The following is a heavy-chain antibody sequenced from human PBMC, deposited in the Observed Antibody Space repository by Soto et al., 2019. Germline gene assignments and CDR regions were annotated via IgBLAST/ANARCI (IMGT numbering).Heavy chain of an antibody. Sequence: PSETLSLTCAVYGGSFSGYYWSWIRQPPGKGLEWIGEINHSGSTNYNPSLKSRVTISVDTSKNQFSLKLSSVTAADTAVYYCARGARLGYCSSTSCFPLYYYGMDVWGQGTTVTVS. J-gene: IGHJ6*02. CDR3: ARGARLGYCSSTSCFPLYYYGMDV. D-gene: IGHD2-2*01. V-gene: IGHV4-34*01. CDR2: INHSGST. CDR1: GGSFSGYY.